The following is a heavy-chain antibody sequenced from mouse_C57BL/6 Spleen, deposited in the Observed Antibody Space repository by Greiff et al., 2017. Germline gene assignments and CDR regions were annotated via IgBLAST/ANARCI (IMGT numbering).Heavy chain of an antibody. CDR2: INPSSGYT. Sequence: QVQLQQSGAELAKPGASVKLSCKASGYTFTSYWMHWVKQRPGQGLEWIGYINPSSGYTKYNQKFKDKATLTADKSSSTAYMQLGSLTYEDSAVYDCARYHFSYAMDYWGQGTSVTVSS. CDR1: GYTFTSYW. CDR3: ARYHFSYAMDY. D-gene: IGHD6-2*01. V-gene: IGHV1-7*01. J-gene: IGHJ4*01.